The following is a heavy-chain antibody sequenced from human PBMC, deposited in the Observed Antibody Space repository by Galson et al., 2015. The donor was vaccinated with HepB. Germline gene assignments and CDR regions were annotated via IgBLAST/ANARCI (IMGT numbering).Heavy chain of an antibody. CDR2: INSDGSST. CDR1: GFTFSSYW. Sequence: LRLSCAASGFTFSSYWMHWVRQAPGKGLVWVSRINSDGSSTSYADSVKGRFTISRDNATNTLYLQMNSLRAEDTAVYYCAKARAVAGTAGFDYWGQGTLVTVSS. V-gene: IGHV3-74*01. J-gene: IGHJ4*02. CDR3: AKARAVAGTAGFDY. D-gene: IGHD6-19*01.